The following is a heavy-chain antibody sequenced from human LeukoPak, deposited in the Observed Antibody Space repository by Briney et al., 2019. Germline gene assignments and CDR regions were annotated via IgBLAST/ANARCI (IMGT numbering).Heavy chain of an antibody. V-gene: IGHV3-23*01. CDR1: GFTFSSYA. CDR3: AKEAGGFQH. J-gene: IGHJ1*01. CDR2: MTGSGGST. Sequence: GGSLRLSCAASGFTFSSYAMSWVRQAPGKGLEWVSTMTGSGGSTFYADSVKGRFTISRDNSKKTLYLQMKSLRVEDTAVYYCAKEAGGFQHWGQGTLVTVSS.